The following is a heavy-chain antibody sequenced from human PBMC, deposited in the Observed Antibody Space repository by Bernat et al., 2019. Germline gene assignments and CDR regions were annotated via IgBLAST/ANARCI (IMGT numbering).Heavy chain of an antibody. CDR2: IYYSGST. V-gene: IGHV4-31*01. D-gene: IGHD7-27*01. Sequence: QVQLQESGPGLVKPSQTLSLTCTVSGGSIGSGGYYWSWIRQHPGKGLEWIGYIYYSGSTYYNPSLKSLVTISVDTSKNQFSLKLSSVTAADTAVYYCAREIGTLWGSHRYWYFDLWGRGTLVTVSS. J-gene: IGHJ2*01. CDR3: AREIGTLWGSHRYWYFDL. CDR1: GGSIGSGGYY.